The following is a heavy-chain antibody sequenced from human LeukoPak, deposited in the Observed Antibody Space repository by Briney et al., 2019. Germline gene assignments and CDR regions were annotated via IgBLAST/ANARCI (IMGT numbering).Heavy chain of an antibody. CDR2: ISYDGSNK. Sequence: PGGSLRLSCAASGFTFSSYAMHWVRQAPGKGLEGVAVISYDGSNKYYADSVKGRFTISRDNSKNTLYLQMNSLRAEDTAVYYCARDRQQLGIFDYWGQGTLVTVSS. CDR3: ARDRQQLGIFDY. V-gene: IGHV3-30*04. CDR1: GFTFSSYA. J-gene: IGHJ4*02. D-gene: IGHD6-13*01.